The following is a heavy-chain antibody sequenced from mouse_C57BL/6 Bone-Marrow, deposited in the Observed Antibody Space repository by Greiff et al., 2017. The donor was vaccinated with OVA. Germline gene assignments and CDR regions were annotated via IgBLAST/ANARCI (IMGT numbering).Heavy chain of an antibody. CDR3: ARPRYGSSYGYFDV. CDR2: IHPNSGST. CDR1: GYTFTSYW. J-gene: IGHJ1*03. Sequence: VQLQQPGAELVKPGASVKLSCKASGYTFTSYWMHWVKQRPGQGLEWIGMIHPNSGSTNYNEKFKSKATLTVDKSSSTAYMQLSSLTSEDSAVYYGARPRYGSSYGYFDVWGTGTTVTVSS. D-gene: IGHD1-1*01. V-gene: IGHV1-64*01.